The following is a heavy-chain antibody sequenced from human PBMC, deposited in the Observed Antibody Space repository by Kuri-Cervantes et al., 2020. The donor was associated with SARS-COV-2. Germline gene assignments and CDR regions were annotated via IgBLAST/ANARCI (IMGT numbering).Heavy chain of an antibody. V-gene: IGHV4-61*02. D-gene: IGHD5-18*01. J-gene: IGHJ4*02. CDR2: FYTTERI. CDR1: GASISNGSHY. CDR3: ARDVIHTYGWRAFDY. Sequence: SCTVSGASISNGSHYWSWIRQPAGKGLEWIGRFYTTERINYNPSLKSRVTISVDTSKNQFSLRLTSVTAADTAVYYCARDVIHTYGWRAFDYWGQESLVTVSS.